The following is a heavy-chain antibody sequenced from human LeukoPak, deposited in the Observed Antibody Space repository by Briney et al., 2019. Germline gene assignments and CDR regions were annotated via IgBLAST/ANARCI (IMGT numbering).Heavy chain of an antibody. CDR1: GGSFSGYY. Sequence: SETLSLTCAVYGGSFSGYYWSWIRQPPGKGLEWIGEINHSGSTNYNPSLKSRVTISVDTSKNQFSLKLSSVSAADTAVYYCARFPILGYCSGGSCYDQPGGQGTLVTVSS. CDR2: INHSGST. V-gene: IGHV4-34*01. CDR3: ARFPILGYCSGGSCYDQP. D-gene: IGHD2-15*01. J-gene: IGHJ4*02.